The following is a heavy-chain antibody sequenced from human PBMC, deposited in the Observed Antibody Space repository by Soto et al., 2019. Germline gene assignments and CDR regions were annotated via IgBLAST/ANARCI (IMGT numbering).Heavy chain of an antibody. CDR1: AISFNTYG. Sequence: PGGSLRLSCAASAISFNTYGVTWVRQAPGKGLECVSTVTVTGGSTYYADSVKGRFTISRDRSNYTVSLLLNSLRGEDTAIYYCAGQRSPEGWFDPWGQGTLVTVSS. D-gene: IGHD3-10*01. CDR3: AGQRSPEGWFDP. CDR2: VTVTGGST. V-gene: IGHV3-23*01. J-gene: IGHJ5*02.